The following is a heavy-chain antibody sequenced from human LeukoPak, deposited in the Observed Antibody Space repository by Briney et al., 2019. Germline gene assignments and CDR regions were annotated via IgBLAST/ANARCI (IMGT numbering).Heavy chain of an antibody. CDR2: MSFDENIK. Sequence: GGSLRLSCAASGFTFSTYAMHWVRQAPGKGLEWVAVMSFDENIKYYADSVKGRFTISRDNSKNTLYLQTNSLRVDDTAVYYCATLYSYGYFDYWGQGTLVTVSS. CDR1: GFTFSTYA. CDR3: ATLYSYGYFDY. V-gene: IGHV3-30*03. J-gene: IGHJ4*02. D-gene: IGHD5-18*01.